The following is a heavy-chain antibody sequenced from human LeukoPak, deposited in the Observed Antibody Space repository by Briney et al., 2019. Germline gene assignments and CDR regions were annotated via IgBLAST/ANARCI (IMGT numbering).Heavy chain of an antibody. Sequence: GGSLRLSCAASGFTFSSYWMSWVRQAPGKGLEWVANIKQDGSEKYYVDSVKGRFTISRDNSKNTLYLQMNSLRAEDTAVYYCTTVEELRFLEWLPDAFDIWGQGTMVTVSS. D-gene: IGHD3-3*01. CDR2: IKQDGSEK. CDR1: GFTFSSYW. V-gene: IGHV3-7*01. CDR3: TTVEELRFLEWLPDAFDI. J-gene: IGHJ3*02.